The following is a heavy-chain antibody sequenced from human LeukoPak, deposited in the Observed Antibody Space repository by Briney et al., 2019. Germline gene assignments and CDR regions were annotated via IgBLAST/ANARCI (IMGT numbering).Heavy chain of an antibody. CDR2: INPNSGGT. V-gene: IGHV1-2*02. CDR3: TTIVGASTLDY. J-gene: IGHJ4*02. D-gene: IGHD1-26*01. Sequence: ASVKVSCKASGYTFTGYYMHWVRQAPGQGLEWMGWINPNSGGTNYAQRFQGRVTMTRDTSISTAYMELSRLRSDDTAVYYCTTIVGASTLDYWGQGTLVTVSS. CDR1: GYTFTGYY.